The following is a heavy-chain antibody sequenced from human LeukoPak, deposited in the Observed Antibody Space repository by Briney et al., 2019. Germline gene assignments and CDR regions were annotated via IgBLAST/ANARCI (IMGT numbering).Heavy chain of an antibody. V-gene: IGHV1-8*02. J-gene: IGHJ3*02. CDR3: ARGSSISYDAFDI. CDR2: MNPNSGNT. D-gene: IGHD3-3*02. CDR1: GYTFTSYG. Sequence: GASVKVSCKASGYTFTSYGINWVRQAPGQGLEWMGWMNPNSGNTGYAQKFQGRVTMTRNTSISTAYMELSSLRSEDTAVYYCARGSSISYDAFDIWGQGTMVTVSS.